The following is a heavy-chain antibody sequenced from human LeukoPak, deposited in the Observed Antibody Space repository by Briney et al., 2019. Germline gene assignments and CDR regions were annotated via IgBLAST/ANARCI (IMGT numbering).Heavy chain of an antibody. D-gene: IGHD2-15*01. CDR2: IYYRGTS. CDR3: ARHYCSGGNCCYFDH. V-gene: IGHV4-59*08. J-gene: IGHJ4*02. CDR1: GGSISGYY. Sequence: SETLSLTCTVSGGSISGYYWSWIRQPPGQGLEWIGFIYYRGTSKYNPSLMSRVTTSVDTSKNQVSLKLSSVTAADTAVYYSARHYCSGGNCCYFDHWGQGTLVTVSS.